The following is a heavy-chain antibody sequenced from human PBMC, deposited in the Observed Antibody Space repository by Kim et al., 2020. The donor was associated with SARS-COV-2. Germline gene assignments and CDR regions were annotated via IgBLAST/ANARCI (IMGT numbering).Heavy chain of an antibody. CDR3: AREVKGWWGYASQGYGMDV. Sequence: GGSLRHSCAASGFTFSSYAMHWVRQAPGKGLEWVAVISYDGSNKYYADSVKGRFTISRDNSKNTLYLQMNSLRAEDTAVYYCAREVKGWWGYASQGYGMDVWGQGTTVTVSS. V-gene: IGHV3-30*04. CDR1: GFTFSSYA. J-gene: IGHJ6*02. D-gene: IGHD5-12*01. CDR2: ISYDGSNK.